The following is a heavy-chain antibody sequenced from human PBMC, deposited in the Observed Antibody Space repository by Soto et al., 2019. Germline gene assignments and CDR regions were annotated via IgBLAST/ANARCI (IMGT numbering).Heavy chain of an antibody. V-gene: IGHV1-69*06. D-gene: IGHD2-21*02. Sequence: QVQLVQSGAEVKKPGSSVKVSCKASGGTFSSYAISWVRQAPGQGLEWMGGIIPIFGTANYAQKFQGRVTIPGDNPRSTAYRERGSLKFGDPAVYSCGGGSGRHIVVVTPPSYYYVMDVGGQGPTVTVPS. J-gene: IGHJ6*02. CDR1: GGTFSSYA. CDR3: GGGSGRHIVVVTPPSYYYVMDV. CDR2: IIPIFGTA.